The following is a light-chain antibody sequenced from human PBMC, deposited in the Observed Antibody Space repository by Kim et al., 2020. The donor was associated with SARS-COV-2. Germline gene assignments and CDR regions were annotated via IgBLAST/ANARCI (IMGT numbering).Light chain of an antibody. V-gene: IGKV1-5*01. Sequence: ASVCDPVTIPCRASQSISTWLAWYQQTPGKVPNLLIYDASSLGRGVPSRFSGSGSGTEFTLTISSLQPDDFAAYYCQQYNTYPVTFGGGTKVDIK. J-gene: IGKJ4*01. CDR3: QQYNTYPVT. CDR2: DAS. CDR1: QSISTW.